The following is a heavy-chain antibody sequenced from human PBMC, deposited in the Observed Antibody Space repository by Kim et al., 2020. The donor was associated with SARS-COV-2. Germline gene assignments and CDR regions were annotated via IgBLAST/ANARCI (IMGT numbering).Heavy chain of an antibody. D-gene: IGHD3-3*01. Sequence: SETLSLTCTVSGGSISSSSYYWGWIRQPPGKGLEWIGSIYYSGSTYYNPSLKSRVTISVDTSKNQFSLKLSSVTAADTAVYYCARDPTAKVLRFLEWLLYLDYWGQGTLVTVSS. J-gene: IGHJ4*02. CDR1: GGSISSSSYY. CDR2: IYYSGST. V-gene: IGHV4-39*02. CDR3: ARDPTAKVLRFLEWLLYLDY.